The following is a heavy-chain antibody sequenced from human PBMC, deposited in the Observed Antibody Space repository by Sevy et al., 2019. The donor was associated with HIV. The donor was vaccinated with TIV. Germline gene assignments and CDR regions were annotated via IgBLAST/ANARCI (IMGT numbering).Heavy chain of an antibody. D-gene: IGHD3-16*02. CDR3: AHSSGLYGYCYGMDV. Sequence: GGSLRLSCAASGVTFSSYGIHWVRQAPGKGLEWVAVISYDGSKKNHAESMKGRFTISRDNSKNTLYLEMSSLRPDDTAVYYCAHSSGLYGYCYGMDVWGQGTTVTVSS. CDR2: ISYDGSKK. V-gene: IGHV3-30*03. J-gene: IGHJ6*02. CDR1: GVTFSSYG.